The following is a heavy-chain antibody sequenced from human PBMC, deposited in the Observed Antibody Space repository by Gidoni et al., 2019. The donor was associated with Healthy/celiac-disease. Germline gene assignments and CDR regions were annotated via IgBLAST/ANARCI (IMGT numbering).Heavy chain of an antibody. CDR3: ARGGSPDFDY. CDR2: LNPNSGGT. V-gene: IGHV1-2*02. CDR1: GYTFTGYY. D-gene: IGHD3-10*01. J-gene: IGHJ4*02. Sequence: QVQLVQSGAEAHKPGASVTVSCKASGYTFTGYYMHWVRQAPGQGLEWMGWLNPNSGGTNEAQKFQGRVTMTRDTSISTAYMELSRLRSDDTAGYYCARGGSPDFDYWGQGTLVTVSS.